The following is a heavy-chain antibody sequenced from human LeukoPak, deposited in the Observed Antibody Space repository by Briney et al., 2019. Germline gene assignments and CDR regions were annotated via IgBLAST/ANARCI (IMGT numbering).Heavy chain of an antibody. CDR1: GYTFTSYG. V-gene: IGHV1-2*02. CDR2: IIPNNGGT. Sequence: ASVKVSCKASGYTFTSYGISWVRQAPGQGLEWMGWIIPNNGGTNYAQRFQGRVTMTRDTSISTVYMELSRLRSDDTAVYYCARELKRGWFDPWGQGTLVTVSS. D-gene: IGHD3-10*01. CDR3: ARELKRGWFDP. J-gene: IGHJ5*02.